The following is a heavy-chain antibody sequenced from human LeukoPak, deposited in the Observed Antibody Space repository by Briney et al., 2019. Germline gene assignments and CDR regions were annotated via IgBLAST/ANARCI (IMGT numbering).Heavy chain of an antibody. CDR3: AREATPTTGFDY. CDR1: GYTFTNYD. D-gene: IGHD1-26*01. J-gene: IGHJ4*02. CDR2: IIPILGIA. Sequence: SVKVSCKASGYTFTNYDINWVRQATGQGLEWMGRIIPILGIANYAQKFQGRVTITADKSTSTAYMELSSLRSEDTAVYYCAREATPTTGFDYWGQGTLVTVSS. V-gene: IGHV1-69*04.